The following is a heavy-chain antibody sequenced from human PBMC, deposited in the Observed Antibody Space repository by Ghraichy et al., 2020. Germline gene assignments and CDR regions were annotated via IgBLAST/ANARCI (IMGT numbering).Heavy chain of an antibody. CDR3: ARGAHDYAFDF. V-gene: IGHV4-30-2*06. D-gene: IGHD4-17*01. Sequence: SETLSLTCAVSGDVIGAGGYSWSWIRQSPGKGLEWVGYTFHDGTTRLNPSLKNRVTILVDKSKNQFSLNLSSLTAADTAVYYCARGAHDYAFDFWGQGVPVTVTS. CDR1: GDVIGAGGYS. J-gene: IGHJ4*02. CDR2: TFHDGTT.